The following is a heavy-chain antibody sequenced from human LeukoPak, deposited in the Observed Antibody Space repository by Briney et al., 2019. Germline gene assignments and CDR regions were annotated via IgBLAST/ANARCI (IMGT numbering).Heavy chain of an antibody. Sequence: SETLSLTCTVSGGSISSGDYYWSWIRQPPGKGLEWIGEINHSGSTNYNPSLKSRVTISVDTSKNQFSLKLSSVTAADTAVYYCARGRSYYYGSGRHLFDYWGQGTLVTVSS. D-gene: IGHD3-10*01. CDR1: GGSISSGDYY. V-gene: IGHV4-39*07. J-gene: IGHJ4*02. CDR3: ARGRSYYYGSGRHLFDY. CDR2: INHSGST.